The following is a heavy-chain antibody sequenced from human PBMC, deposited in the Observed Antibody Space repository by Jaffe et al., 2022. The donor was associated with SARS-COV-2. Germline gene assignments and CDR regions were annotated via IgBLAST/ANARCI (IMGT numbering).Heavy chain of an antibody. CDR3: ARDLWWWGPRGAMAPSFDY. CDR1: GFTFSSYA. D-gene: IGHD2-21*01. Sequence: QVQLVESGGGVVQPGRSLRLSCAASGFTFSSYAMHWVRQAPGKGLEWVAVISYDGSNKYYADSVKGRFTISRDNSKNTLYLQMNSLRAEDTAVYYCARDLWWWGPRGAMAPSFDYWGQGTLVTVSS. CDR2: ISYDGSNK. V-gene: IGHV3-30*04. J-gene: IGHJ4*02.